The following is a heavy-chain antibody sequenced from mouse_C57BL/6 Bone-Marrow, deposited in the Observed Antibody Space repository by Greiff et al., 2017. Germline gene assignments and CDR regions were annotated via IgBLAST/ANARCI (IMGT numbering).Heavy chain of an antibody. CDR2: INPNSGTT. V-gene: IGHV1-39*01. CDR1: GYSFTDYN. Sequence: EVKLLESEPELVKPGASVKISCKASGYSFTDYNMNWVKQSNGKSLEWIGVINPNSGTTSYNQKFKGKATLTVDQSSSTAYMQLNSLTSEDSAVYYCASGLPYYFDYWGQGTTLTVSA. D-gene: IGHD2-4*01. CDR3: ASGLPYYFDY. J-gene: IGHJ2*01.